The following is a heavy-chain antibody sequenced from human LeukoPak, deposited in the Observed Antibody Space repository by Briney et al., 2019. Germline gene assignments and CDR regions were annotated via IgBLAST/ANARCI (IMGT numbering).Heavy chain of an antibody. CDR3: ATERGESIAARPSQYIYYYYMDV. CDR1: GGSITSSSYY. D-gene: IGHD6-6*01. Sequence: PSETLSLTCTVSGGSITSSSYYWGWIRQPPGKGLEWIGSIYYSGSTYYNPSLKSRLTMSLDTSRNQFSLRLSSVTAADTAVYYCATERGESIAARPSQYIYYYYMDVWGKGTTVTVSS. V-gene: IGHV4-39*07. CDR2: IYYSGST. J-gene: IGHJ6*03.